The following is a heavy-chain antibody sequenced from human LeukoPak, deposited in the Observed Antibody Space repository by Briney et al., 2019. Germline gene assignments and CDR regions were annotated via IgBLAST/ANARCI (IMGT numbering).Heavy chain of an antibody. J-gene: IGHJ4*02. CDR2: IKQDGSEK. V-gene: IGHV3-7*03. D-gene: IGHD3-10*01. CDR1: GFTFSSYW. CDR3: ASAGLTYGSGSYFVY. Sequence: GGSLRLSCAASGFTFSSYWMSWVRQAPGKGLEWVANIKQDGSEKYYVDSVKGRFTISRDNAKNSLYLQMNSLRAEDTALYYCASAGLTYGSGSYFVYWGQGTLVTVSS.